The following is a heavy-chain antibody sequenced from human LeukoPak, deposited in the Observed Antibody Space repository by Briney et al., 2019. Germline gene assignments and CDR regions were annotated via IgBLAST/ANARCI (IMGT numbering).Heavy chain of an antibody. V-gene: IGHV4-59*01. CDR1: GGSISSYY. CDR3: ARGRYYLCPFDI. CDR2: TYYSGST. J-gene: IGHJ3*02. D-gene: IGHD1-26*01. Sequence: SETLSLTCTVSGGSISSYYWSWIRQPPGKGLEWIGYTYYSGSTNYNPSLKSRVTISVDTSKNQFSLKLSSVTAADTAVYYCARGRYYLCPFDIWGQGTMVTVSS.